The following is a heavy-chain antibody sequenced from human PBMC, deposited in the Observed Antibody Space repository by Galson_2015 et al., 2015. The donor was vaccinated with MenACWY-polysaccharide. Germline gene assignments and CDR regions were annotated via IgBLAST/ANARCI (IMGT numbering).Heavy chain of an antibody. CDR3: AREGSRIVFHAFDV. CDR2: IQYDGSQK. CDR1: GLKFRGSG. Sequence: SLRLSCAASGLKFRGSGMHWVRQAPGKGLEWVAVIQYDGSQKQYIDSVKGRFTISRDNSKNTLYLEVNSLRAEDTALYYCAREGSRIVFHAFDVWGQGTMVTV. V-gene: IGHV3-33*01. D-gene: IGHD3-10*02. J-gene: IGHJ3*01.